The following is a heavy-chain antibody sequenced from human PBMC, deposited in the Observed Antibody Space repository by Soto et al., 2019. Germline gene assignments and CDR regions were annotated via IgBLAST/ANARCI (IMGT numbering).Heavy chain of an antibody. V-gene: IGHV3-48*01. Sequence: GGSLRLSCAASGFTFSTYSMNWVRQAPGKGLEWVSNISSSSSIMYYADSVKGRFTISRDNAKNSLYLQMNSLRAEDTAMYYCARGRPSYFDYWGQGTLVTVSS. CDR3: ARGRPSYFDY. CDR1: GFTFSTYS. J-gene: IGHJ4*02. CDR2: ISSSSSIM.